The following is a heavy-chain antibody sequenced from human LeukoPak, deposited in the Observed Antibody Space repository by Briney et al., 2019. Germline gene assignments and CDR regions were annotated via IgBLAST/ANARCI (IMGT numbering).Heavy chain of an antibody. V-gene: IGHV4-31*03. D-gene: IGHD5-12*01. J-gene: IGHJ4*02. Sequence: SQTLSLTCTVSGGSISSGGYYWSWIRQHPGKGLEWIGYIYYSGSTYYNPSLKSRVTISVDTSKNQFSLKLSSVTAADTAVYYCARGPRGYRGYDNNFDYWGQGTLVTVSS. CDR1: GGSISSGGYY. CDR2: IYYSGST. CDR3: ARGPRGYRGYDNNFDY.